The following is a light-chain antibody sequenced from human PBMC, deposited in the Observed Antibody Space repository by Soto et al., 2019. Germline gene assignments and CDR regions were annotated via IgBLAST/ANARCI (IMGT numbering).Light chain of an antibody. V-gene: IGLV1-40*01. J-gene: IGLJ2*01. CDR2: SNI. CDR1: SSNFGAGFE. Sequence: QAVVTQPPSVSGAPGQRVTISCTGSSSNFGAGFEVHWYQQLTGTAPKLLIYSNIKRPSGVPDRFSGSKSATSASLAITGLQAEDEADYYCQSYDSSLGRVVFGGGTKLTVL. CDR3: QSYDSSLGRVV.